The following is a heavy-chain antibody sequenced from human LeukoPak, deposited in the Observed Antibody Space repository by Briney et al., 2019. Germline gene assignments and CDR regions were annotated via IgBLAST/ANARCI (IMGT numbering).Heavy chain of an antibody. J-gene: IGHJ4*02. CDR1: GGTFSSYA. V-gene: IGHV1-69*13. D-gene: IGHD3-9*01. Sequence: SVKVSCKASGGTFSSYAISWVRQAPGQGLEWMGGIIPIFGTANYAQKFLGRVTITADESTSTAYMELSSLRSEDTAVYYCARGGYDILTGYPRPNYFDYWGQGTLVTVSS. CDR2: IIPIFGTA. CDR3: ARGGYDILTGYPRPNYFDY.